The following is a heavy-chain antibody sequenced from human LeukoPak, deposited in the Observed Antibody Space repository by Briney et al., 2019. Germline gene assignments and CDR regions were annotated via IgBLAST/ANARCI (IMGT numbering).Heavy chain of an antibody. V-gene: IGHV3-23*01. CDR2: ISGSGGST. CDR3: AKDKFGRNIVVVPAAGFDP. Sequence: ASVKVSCKASGGTFSSYAMSWVRQAPGKGLEWVSAISGSGGSTYYADSVKGRFTISRDNSKNTLYLQMNSLRAEDTAVYYCAKDKFGRNIVVVPAAGFDPWGQGTLVTVSS. J-gene: IGHJ5*02. CDR1: GGTFSSYA. D-gene: IGHD2-2*01.